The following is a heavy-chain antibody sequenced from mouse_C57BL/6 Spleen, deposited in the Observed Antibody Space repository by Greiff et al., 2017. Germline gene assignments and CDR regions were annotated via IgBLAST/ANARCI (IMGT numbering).Heavy chain of an antibody. D-gene: IGHD2-3*01. CDR1: GFTFTDYY. CDR2: IRNKANGYTT. CDR3: ARKIYDGYYVAMDY. Sequence: EVKLVESGGGLVQPGGSLSLSCAASGFTFTDYYMSWVRQPPGKALEWLGFIRNKANGYTTEYSASVKDRFTISRDNSQSILYLQMNALGAEDSATYYCARKIYDGYYVAMDYWGQGTSVTVSS. J-gene: IGHJ4*01. V-gene: IGHV7-3*01.